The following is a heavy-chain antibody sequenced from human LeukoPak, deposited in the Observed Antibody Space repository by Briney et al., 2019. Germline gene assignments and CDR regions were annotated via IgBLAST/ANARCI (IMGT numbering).Heavy chain of an antibody. CDR3: ARDATTQVGYVYMDV. V-gene: IGHV3-48*04. CDR1: GFTFNTYT. Sequence: GGSLRLSCAASGFTFNTYTMNWVRQAPGKGLEWVSHISTSGSIIHYADSVEGRFTISRDNAKNSLYLQMNSLRAEDTALYYCARDATTQVGYVYMDVWGKGTTVTISS. CDR2: ISTSGSII. J-gene: IGHJ6*03. D-gene: IGHD5-18*01.